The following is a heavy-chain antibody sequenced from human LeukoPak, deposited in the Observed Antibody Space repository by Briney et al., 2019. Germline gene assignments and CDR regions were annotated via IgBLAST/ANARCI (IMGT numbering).Heavy chain of an antibody. CDR3: ATYRQVLLPFES. J-gene: IGHJ4*02. D-gene: IGHD2-8*02. Sequence: TGGSLRLSCAASGFTFSSYCMHWVRQAPGKGLVWVSRINSDGCSTSYADSVKGRFTISRDNAKNTLYLQMNSLRAEDTAVYYCATYRQVLLPFESWGQGTLVTVSS. CDR1: GFTFSSYC. CDR2: INSDGCST. V-gene: IGHV3-74*01.